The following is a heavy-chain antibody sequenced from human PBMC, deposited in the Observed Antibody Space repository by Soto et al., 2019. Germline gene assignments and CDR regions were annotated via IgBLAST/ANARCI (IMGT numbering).Heavy chain of an antibody. CDR3: AAGVDSYGPSGY. J-gene: IGHJ4*02. D-gene: IGHD5-18*01. V-gene: IGHV3-43*01. CDR1: GFTFDDYT. CDR2: ISWDGGST. Sequence: GGSLRLSCAASGFTFDDYTMHWVRQAPGKGLEWVSLISWDGGSTYYADSVKGRFTISRDNSKNSLYLQMNSLRTEDTALYYCAAGVDSYGPSGYWGQGTLVTVSS.